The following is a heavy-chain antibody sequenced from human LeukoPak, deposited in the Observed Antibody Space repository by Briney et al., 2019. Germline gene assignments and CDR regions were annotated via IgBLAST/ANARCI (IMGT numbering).Heavy chain of an antibody. CDR3: ARVLAGIAVYSDY. CDR2: IYHSGST. D-gene: IGHD6-19*01. CDR1: GGSISSGGYY. Sequence: PSETLSLTCTVSGGSISSGGYYWSWIRQPPGKGLEWIGYIYHSGSTYYNPSLKSRVTISLDRSKNQFSLKLSSVTAADTAVYYCARVLAGIAVYSDYWGQGTLVTVSS. V-gene: IGHV4-30-2*01. J-gene: IGHJ4*02.